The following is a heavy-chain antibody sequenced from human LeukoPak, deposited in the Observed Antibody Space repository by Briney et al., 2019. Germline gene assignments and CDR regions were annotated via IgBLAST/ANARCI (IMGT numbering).Heavy chain of an antibody. CDR2: INPNSGGT. V-gene: IGHV1-2*02. D-gene: IGHD2-15*01. J-gene: IGHJ4*02. Sequence: VASVTVSCKASGYTFTGYYMHWVRQAPGQGLEWMGWINPNSGGTNYAQKFQGRVTMTRDTSISTAYMELSRLRSDDTAVYYCARGLEIGYCSGGSCPFFGYWGQGTLVTVSS. CDR3: ARGLEIGYCSGGSCPFFGY. CDR1: GYTFTGYY.